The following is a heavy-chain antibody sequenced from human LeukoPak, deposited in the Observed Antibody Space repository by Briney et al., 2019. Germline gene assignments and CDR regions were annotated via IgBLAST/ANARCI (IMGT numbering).Heavy chain of an antibody. D-gene: IGHD6-19*01. V-gene: IGHV1-46*01. Sequence: ASVKVSCKASGYIFTSYNIYWVRQAPGQGLEWMGIINPSGGSTNYAQKFQGRVTMTTDTSTSTVYMELSSLRSEDTAVYYCARFAVHRRITVAGQFGLDYWGQGTLVSVSS. CDR3: ARFAVHRRITVAGQFGLDY. CDR1: GYIFTSYN. CDR2: INPSGGST. J-gene: IGHJ4*02.